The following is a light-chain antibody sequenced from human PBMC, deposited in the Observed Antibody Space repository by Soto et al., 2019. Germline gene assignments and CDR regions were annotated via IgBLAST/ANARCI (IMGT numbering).Light chain of an antibody. J-gene: IGLJ2*01. Sequence: QSVLTQPASVSGSPGQSITISCTGTSSDVGAYKYVSWYQQHPGKAPKLMIYEVSNRPSGVSSRFSGSKSGNTASLTISGLQAEDEADYFFSSYTITSTVVFGGGTKLTVL. CDR1: SSDVGAYKY. CDR3: SSYTITSTVV. CDR2: EVS. V-gene: IGLV2-14*01.